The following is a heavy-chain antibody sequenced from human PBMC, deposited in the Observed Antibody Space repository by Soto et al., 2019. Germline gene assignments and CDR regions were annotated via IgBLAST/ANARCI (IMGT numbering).Heavy chain of an antibody. CDR3: AKAVLDRGVDS. Sequence: VQLLESGGGLVQPGMSLRLSCAASGFTFGKSAMTWVRHTPGQGLQYVSSITDSGKSTYYTDCVRGRFFISSDNSKNILFLHMNSLRAEDTAVYFCAKAVLDRGVDSWGQGTLVTVSS. CDR1: GFTFGKSA. J-gene: IGHJ4*02. V-gene: IGHV3-23*01. CDR2: ITDSGKST.